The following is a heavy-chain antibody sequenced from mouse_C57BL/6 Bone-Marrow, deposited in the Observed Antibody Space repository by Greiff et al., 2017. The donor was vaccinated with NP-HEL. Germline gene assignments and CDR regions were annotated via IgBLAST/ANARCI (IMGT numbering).Heavy chain of an antibody. V-gene: IGHV1-47*01. Sequence: VKLQQSGAELVKPGASVKMSCKASGSTFTTYPIEWVKQNHGQSLEWIGNFHPYNDDTEYNEKFKNKATLTVEKSSSTVYLELSRLASDDSSVYNSARGGNSWYYFDYWGQGTTLTVSS. CDR2: FHPYNDDT. D-gene: IGHD2-1*01. CDR3: ARGGNSWYYFDY. CDR1: GSTFTTYP. J-gene: IGHJ2*01.